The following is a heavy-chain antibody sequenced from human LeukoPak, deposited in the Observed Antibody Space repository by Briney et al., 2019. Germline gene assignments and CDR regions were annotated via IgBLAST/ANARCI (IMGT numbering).Heavy chain of an antibody. J-gene: IGHJ1*01. Sequence: GGSLRLSCAASGFTFSSYWMHWVRQAPGKGLVWVSRIKSDGSTRYADSVKGRFTVSRDNAKNTVSLQMNSLRAEDTGVYYCARAPSEIGGYYPEYLRHWGQGTLVIVSS. CDR3: ARAPSEIGGYYPEYLRH. V-gene: IGHV3-74*01. D-gene: IGHD3-22*01. CDR2: IKSDGST. CDR1: GFTFSSYW.